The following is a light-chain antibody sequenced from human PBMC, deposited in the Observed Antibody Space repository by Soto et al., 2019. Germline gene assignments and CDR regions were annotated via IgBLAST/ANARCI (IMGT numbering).Light chain of an antibody. V-gene: IGKV1-9*01. J-gene: IGKJ5*01. CDR1: QGIAGS. Sequence: DIQLTQSPSFLSASVGDRVTITCRASQGIAGSLAWYQQKPGKPPKLLIYAESTLQSGVPSRFSGSGSGTRGTLTISSLQHEDFAVYYCQQYGTPRSVTFGQGTRLDI. CDR2: AES. CDR3: QQYGTPRSVT.